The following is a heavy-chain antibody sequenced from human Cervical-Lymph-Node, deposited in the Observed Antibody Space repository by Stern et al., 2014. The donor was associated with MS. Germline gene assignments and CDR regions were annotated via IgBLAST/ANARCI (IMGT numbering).Heavy chain of an antibody. V-gene: IGHV5-51*03. CDR3: ARSPATPSGYDRFDY. J-gene: IGHJ4*02. CDR1: GYLFDDYW. Sequence: EVQLEESGAEVKKPGESLKISCEASGYLFDDYWIGWVRQMSGRGLELVAIIFPRDSNTRYSPSVQGQVTISADKSISTAYLQWSSLRAPDPAMYYCARSPATPSGYDRFDYWGQGALVTVSS. D-gene: IGHD5-12*01. CDR2: IFPRDSNT.